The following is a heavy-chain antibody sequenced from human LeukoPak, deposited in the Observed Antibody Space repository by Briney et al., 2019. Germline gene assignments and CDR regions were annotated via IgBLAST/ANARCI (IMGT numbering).Heavy chain of an antibody. J-gene: IGHJ4*02. D-gene: IGHD3-22*01. V-gene: IGHV1-69*13. CDR1: GGTFSSYA. CDR3: ARESYYYDSSGYYYGGGYFDY. Sequence: ASVKVSCKASGGTFSSYAISWVRQAPGQGLEWMGGIIPIFGTANYAQKFQGRVTITADESTSTAYMELSSLRSEDTAVYYCARESYYYDSSGYYYGGGYFDYWGQGTLVTVSS. CDR2: IIPIFGTA.